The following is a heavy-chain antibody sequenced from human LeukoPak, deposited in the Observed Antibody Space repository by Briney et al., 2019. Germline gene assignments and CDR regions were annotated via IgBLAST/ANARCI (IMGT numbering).Heavy chain of an antibody. CDR3: AKGVKNWNALGY. CDR1: GFTFSSYS. Sequence: GGSLRLSCAASGFTFSSYSMNWVRQAPGKGLEWVSSISSSSSYIYYADSVKGRFTISRDNAKNSLYLQMNSLRAEDTAVYYCAKGVKNWNALGYWGQGTLVTVSS. J-gene: IGHJ4*02. CDR2: ISSSSSYI. V-gene: IGHV3-21*04. D-gene: IGHD1-1*01.